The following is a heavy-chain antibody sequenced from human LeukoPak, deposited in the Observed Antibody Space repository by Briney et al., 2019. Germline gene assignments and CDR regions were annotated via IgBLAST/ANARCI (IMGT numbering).Heavy chain of an antibody. Sequence: PGGSLRLSCAASALTFTSYEMSWVRQAPGKGLEWVSYISPSGSTKHYADSVKGRFTISRDNAKKSVYLQMNSLRAEDTAVYYCARDPGASYYDNNGYYNAFDMWGQGTMVAVSS. CDR1: ALTFTSYE. D-gene: IGHD3-22*01. J-gene: IGHJ3*02. CDR3: ARDPGASYYDNNGYYNAFDM. CDR2: ISPSGSTK. V-gene: IGHV3-48*03.